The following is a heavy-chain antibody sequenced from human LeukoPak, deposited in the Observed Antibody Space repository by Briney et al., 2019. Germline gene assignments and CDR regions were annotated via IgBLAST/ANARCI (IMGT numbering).Heavy chain of an antibody. CDR2: ISSSSSYI. Sequence: GGSLRLSCAASGFTFSSYSMNWVRQAPGKGLEWVSSISSSSSYIYYADSVKGRFTISRDNAKNSLYLQMNSLRAEDTAVYYCARDLGYSSSWTRWFDPWGQGTLVTVSS. D-gene: IGHD6-13*01. CDR3: ARDLGYSSSWTRWFDP. V-gene: IGHV3-21*01. CDR1: GFTFSSYS. J-gene: IGHJ5*02.